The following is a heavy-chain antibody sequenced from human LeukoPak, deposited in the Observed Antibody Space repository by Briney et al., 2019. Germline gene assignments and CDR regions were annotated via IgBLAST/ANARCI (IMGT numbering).Heavy chain of an antibody. Sequence: SVKVSCKASGYTFTSYDINWVRQATGQGLEWMGGIIPIFGTANYAQKFQGRVTITTDESTSTAYMELSSLRSEDTAVYYCAKEAYYYDSSGSPFDIWGQGTMVTVSS. CDR2: IIPIFGTA. J-gene: IGHJ3*02. V-gene: IGHV1-69*05. D-gene: IGHD3-22*01. CDR1: GYTFTSYD. CDR3: AKEAYYYDSSGSPFDI.